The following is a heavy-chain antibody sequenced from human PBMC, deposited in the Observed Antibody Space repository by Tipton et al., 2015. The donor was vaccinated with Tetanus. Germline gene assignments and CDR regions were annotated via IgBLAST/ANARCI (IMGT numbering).Heavy chain of an antibody. J-gene: IGHJ3*02. CDR1: GYTFTGYY. CDR2: INPNSGGT. Sequence: QVQLVQSGAEVKKPGASVKVSCKASGYTFTGYYMHWVRQAPGQGLEWMGWINPNSGGTNYAQKFQGRVTMTRDTSISTAYMELSRLRSDDTAVYYCARDPEGSYYEGPGNAFDIWGQGTMVTVSS. CDR3: ARDPEGSYYEGPGNAFDI. D-gene: IGHD1-26*01. V-gene: IGHV1-2*02.